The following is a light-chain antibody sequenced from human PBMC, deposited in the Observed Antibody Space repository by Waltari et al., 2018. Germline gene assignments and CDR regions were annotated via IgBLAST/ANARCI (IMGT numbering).Light chain of an antibody. CDR3: SSYNTSSDAGV. CDR1: DRDVGAYDF. J-gene: IGLJ1*01. V-gene: IGLV2-14*01. Sequence: QSSLTQPASVSGSPGQSITISCSGTDRDVGAYDFVSWYQQHPGKAPHLIIYEVINPPLGIPDRFSGSKSGTTASLTICGLQVEDEADYYCSSYNTSSDAGVFGTGTRFTVL. CDR2: EVI.